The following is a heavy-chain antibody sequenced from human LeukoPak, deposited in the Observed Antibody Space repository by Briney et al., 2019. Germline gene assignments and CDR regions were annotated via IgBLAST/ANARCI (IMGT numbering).Heavy chain of an antibody. J-gene: IGHJ4*02. V-gene: IGHV4-34*01. Sequence: PSETLSLTCAVYGGSFSGYYWSWIRQPPGKGLEWIGEINHSGSTNYNPSLKSRVTISVDTSKNQFSLKLSSVTAADTAVYYCARHRRSSSFAYWGQGTLVTVSS. CDR2: INHSGST. CDR3: ARHRRSSSFAY. CDR1: GGSFSGYY. D-gene: IGHD6-13*01.